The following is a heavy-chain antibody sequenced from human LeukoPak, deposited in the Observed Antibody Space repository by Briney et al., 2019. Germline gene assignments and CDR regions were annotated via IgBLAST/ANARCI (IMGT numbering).Heavy chain of an antibody. CDR3: ARVHCGGDCYSLFDP. V-gene: IGHV4-59*01. D-gene: IGHD2-21*02. Sequence: SETLSLTCTVSGGPLSSYYWSWLRQPPGKGLEWLGYIYYSGSTNYNPSLKSRVTISVDTSKNQFSLKLSSVTAADTAVYYCARVHCGGDCYSLFDPWGQGTLVTVSS. CDR2: IYYSGST. CDR1: GGPLSSYY. J-gene: IGHJ5*02.